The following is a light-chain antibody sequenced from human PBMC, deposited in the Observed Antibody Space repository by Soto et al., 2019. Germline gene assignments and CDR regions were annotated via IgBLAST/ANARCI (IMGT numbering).Light chain of an antibody. Sequence: DIEMTQLPSSLSASVGDRVIITCRASQRIRSYLNWYQQTPGKAPNLLIYAASTLRSGVPSRFSGSGSGTDFTLTISSLQYEDFATYFCQQSYSYPRTFGQGTKLEI. CDR3: QQSYSYPRT. J-gene: IGKJ2*01. CDR2: AAS. V-gene: IGKV1-39*01. CDR1: QRIRSY.